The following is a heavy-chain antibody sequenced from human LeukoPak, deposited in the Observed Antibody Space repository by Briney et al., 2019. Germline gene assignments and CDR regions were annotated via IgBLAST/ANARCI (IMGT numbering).Heavy chain of an antibody. J-gene: IGHJ4*02. CDR3: ARDLYYYGSGPDY. Sequence: GGSLRLSCAASGFTFSNYAVMWVRQAPGQGLEWVSAITSGGAPRYADSVKGRFTISRDNAKNSLYLQMNSLRAEDTAVYYCARDLYYYGSGPDYWGQGTLVTVSS. CDR1: GFTFSNYA. D-gene: IGHD3-10*01. V-gene: IGHV3-69-1*01. CDR2: ITSGGAP.